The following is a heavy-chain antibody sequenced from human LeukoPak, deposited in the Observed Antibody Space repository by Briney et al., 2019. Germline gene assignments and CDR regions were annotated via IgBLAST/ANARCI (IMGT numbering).Heavy chain of an antibody. CDR1: GGSISSYY. J-gene: IGHJ4*02. D-gene: IGHD3-22*01. V-gene: IGHV4-59*01. Sequence: SETLSLTCTVSGGSISSYYWSWIRQPPGKGLEWIGYIYYSGSTNYNPSLKSRVTISVDTSKNQFSLKLSSVTAADTAVYYCARVVPDYYDSSGSAPDYWGQGTLVTVSS. CDR3: ARVVPDYYDSSGSAPDY. CDR2: IYYSGST.